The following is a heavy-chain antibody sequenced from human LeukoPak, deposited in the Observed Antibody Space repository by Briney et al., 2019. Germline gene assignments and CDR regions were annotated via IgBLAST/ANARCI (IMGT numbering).Heavy chain of an antibody. CDR3: ARGSIVVVPAARGLYNWFDP. J-gene: IGHJ5*02. CDR2: IYHSGST. Sequence: PSETLSLTCTVSGGSISSGGYYWSWIRQPPGKGLEWIGYIYHSGSTYYNPSLKSRVTISVDRSKNQFSLKLSSVTAADTAVYYCARGSIVVVPAARGLYNWFDPWGQGTLVTVSS. CDR1: GGSISSGGYY. D-gene: IGHD2-2*01. V-gene: IGHV4-30-2*01.